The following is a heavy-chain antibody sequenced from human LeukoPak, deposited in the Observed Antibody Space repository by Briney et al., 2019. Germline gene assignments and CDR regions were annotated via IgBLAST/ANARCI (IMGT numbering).Heavy chain of an antibody. CDR3: ARDAGYCSGGSCYSPNYFDY. Sequence: GRSLRLSCAASGFTFSSYGMHWVRQAPGKGLEWVAVISYDGSNKYYADSVKGRFTISRDNSKNTLYLQMNSLRAEDTAVYYCARDAGYCSGGSCYSPNYFDYWGQGTLVTVSS. CDR1: GFTFSSYG. V-gene: IGHV3-30*03. CDR2: ISYDGSNK. D-gene: IGHD2-15*01. J-gene: IGHJ4*02.